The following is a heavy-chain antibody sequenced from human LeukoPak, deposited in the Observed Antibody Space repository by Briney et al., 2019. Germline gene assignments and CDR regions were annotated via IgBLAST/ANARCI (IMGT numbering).Heavy chain of an antibody. CDR2: IYYSGST. CDR3: ARIAKDAFDI. CDR1: GGSISSSSYY. J-gene: IGHJ3*02. Sequence: SETLSLTCTVSGGSISSSSYYWGWIRQPPGKGLEWIGSIYYSGSTYYNPSLKSRVTISVDTSKNQFSLKLSSVTAADTAVYYCARIAKDAFDIWGQGTMVTVSS. V-gene: IGHV4-39*07.